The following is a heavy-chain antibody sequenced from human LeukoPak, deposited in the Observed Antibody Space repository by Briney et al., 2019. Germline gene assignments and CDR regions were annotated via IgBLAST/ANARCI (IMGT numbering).Heavy chain of an antibody. CDR1: GFTFSNFA. J-gene: IGHJ4*02. CDR2: ISFDGSNK. CDR3: AKDHYYYGSGIYFMHYFDY. V-gene: IGHV3-30*18. D-gene: IGHD3-10*01. Sequence: GGSLRLSCAASGFTFSNFAMHWVRQAPGKGLQWVAVISFDGSNKYYADSVKGRFTISRENSKNTLHLQMNSLRAEDTAVYYCAKDHYYYGSGIYFMHYFDYWGQGTLVTVSS.